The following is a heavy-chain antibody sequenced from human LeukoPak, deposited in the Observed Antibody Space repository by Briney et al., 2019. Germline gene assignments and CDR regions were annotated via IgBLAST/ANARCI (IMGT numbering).Heavy chain of an antibody. V-gene: IGHV4-39*07. CDR2: INHSGST. CDR3: ARGGIFGVVKKIKNYFDY. J-gene: IGHJ4*02. D-gene: IGHD3-3*01. CDR1: GGSISSSNYY. Sequence: PSETLSLTCTVSGGSISSSNYYWGWIRQPPGKGLEWIGEINHSGSTNYNPSLKSRVTISVDTSKNQFSLKLSSVTAADTAVYYCARGGIFGVVKKIKNYFDYWGQGTLVTVSS.